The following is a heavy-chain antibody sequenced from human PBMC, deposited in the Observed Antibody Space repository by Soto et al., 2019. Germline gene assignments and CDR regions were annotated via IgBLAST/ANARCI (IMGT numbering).Heavy chain of an antibody. J-gene: IGHJ1*01. Sequence: PSETLSLTCTVSGGSISSGDYYWSWIRQPPGKGLEWIGYIYYSGSTYYNPSLKSRVTVSVDTSKNHFSLRLSSVTVADTAVYYCATGPAGYCFTTSCYSYFQHWAQGTLVTVSS. CDR1: GGSISSGDYY. V-gene: IGHV4-30-4*01. CDR2: IYYSGST. CDR3: ATGPAGYCFTTSCYSYFQH. D-gene: IGHD2-2*01.